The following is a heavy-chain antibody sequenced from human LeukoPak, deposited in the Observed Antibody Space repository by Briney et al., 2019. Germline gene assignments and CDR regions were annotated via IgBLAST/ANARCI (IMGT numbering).Heavy chain of an antibody. CDR2: INWNGGST. D-gene: IGHD1-26*01. CDR1: GFTFTSYA. CDR3: ARGWEGYFDY. J-gene: IGHJ4*02. Sequence: GGSLRLSCAASGFTFTSYAMSWVRQAPGKGLEWVSGINWNGGSTGYADSVKGRFTISRDNAKNTLYLQMNSLRAEDTTVYYCARGWEGYFDYWGQGTLVTVSS. V-gene: IGHV3-20*04.